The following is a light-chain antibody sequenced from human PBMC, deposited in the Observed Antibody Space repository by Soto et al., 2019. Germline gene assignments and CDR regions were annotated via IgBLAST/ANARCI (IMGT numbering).Light chain of an antibody. J-gene: IGKJ1*01. V-gene: IGKV1-39*01. CDR3: QQYYRWPQT. CDR1: QSISSY. CDR2: AAS. Sequence: DIQMTQSRSSLSASVGDRVTITCRASQSISSYLNWYQQKPGKAPKLLIYAASSLQSGVPSRFSGSGSGTEFTLTISSLQSEDFAVYYCQQYYRWPQTFGQGTKVDIK.